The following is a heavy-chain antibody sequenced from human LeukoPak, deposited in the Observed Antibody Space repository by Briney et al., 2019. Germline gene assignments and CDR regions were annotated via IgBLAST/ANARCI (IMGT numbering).Heavy chain of an antibody. CDR3: ARVPQAAGSGSSGARIYYYYYYMDV. Sequence: PGGSLRLSCAASGFTVSSNYMSWVRQAPGKGLEWVSVIYSGGSTYYADSVKGRFTISRDNSKNTLYLQMNSLRAEGTAVYYCARVPQAAGSGSSGARIYYYYYYMDVWGKGTTVTVSS. D-gene: IGHD3-10*01. J-gene: IGHJ6*03. CDR2: IYSGGST. CDR1: GFTVSSNY. V-gene: IGHV3-53*01.